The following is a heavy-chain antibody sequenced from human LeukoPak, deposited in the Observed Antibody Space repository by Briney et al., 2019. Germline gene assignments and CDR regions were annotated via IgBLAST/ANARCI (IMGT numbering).Heavy chain of an antibody. V-gene: IGHV4-30-2*01. CDR3: ARDNGGYAFDS. D-gene: IGHD5-12*01. CDR1: GGSISSGGYS. J-gene: IGHJ4*02. Sequence: SETLSLTCAVSGGSISSGGYSWSWIRQPPGKGLEWIGYIYHSGSTYYNPSLKSRVTISVDTSKNQFSLKLSSVTAADTAVYYCARDNGGYAFDSWGQGTLVTVS. CDR2: IYHSGST.